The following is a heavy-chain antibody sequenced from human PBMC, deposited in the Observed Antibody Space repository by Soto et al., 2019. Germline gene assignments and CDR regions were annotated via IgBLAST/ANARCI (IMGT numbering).Heavy chain of an antibody. Sequence: EVQLLESGGGLVQPGGSLRLSCAASGINISNYPMSWVRQAPGKGLDWVSGISGSGDRTYYADSAKGRFTISKDISKNSLSLQLDNLAVEDTAVYFCVKDVSGYPSTAPHWGEGTLVTVSS. CDR3: VKDVSGYPSTAPH. D-gene: IGHD3-22*01. CDR1: GINISNYP. CDR2: ISGSGDRT. V-gene: IGHV3-23*01. J-gene: IGHJ1*01.